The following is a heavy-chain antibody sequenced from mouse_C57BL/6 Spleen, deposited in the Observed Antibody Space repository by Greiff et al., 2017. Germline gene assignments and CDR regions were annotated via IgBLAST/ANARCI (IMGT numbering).Heavy chain of an antibody. J-gene: IGHJ1*03. CDR2: IDPETGGT. CDR1: GYTFTDYE. CDR3: TRPLYYGSSSSYWYFDV. Sequence: QVQLQQSGAELVRPGASVTLSCKASGYTFTDYEMHWVKQTPVHGLEWIGAIDPETGGTAYNQKFKGKAILTADKSSSTAYMELRSLTSEDSAVXYCTRPLYYGSSSSYWYFDVWGTGTTVTVSA. V-gene: IGHV1-15*01. D-gene: IGHD1-1*01.